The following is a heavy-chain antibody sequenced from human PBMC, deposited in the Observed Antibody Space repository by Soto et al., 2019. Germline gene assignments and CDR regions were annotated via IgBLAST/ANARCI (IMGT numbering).Heavy chain of an antibody. Sequence: ASVKVSCKASGGTFSSYASSWVRQAPGQGLEWMGGIIPIFGTANYAQKFQGRVTITADESTSTAYMELSSLRSEDTAVYYCARIGYYDSSGYPGSPYWGQGTLVTVSS. J-gene: IGHJ4*02. CDR3: ARIGYYDSSGYPGSPY. V-gene: IGHV1-69*13. D-gene: IGHD3-22*01. CDR2: IIPIFGTA. CDR1: GGTFSSYA.